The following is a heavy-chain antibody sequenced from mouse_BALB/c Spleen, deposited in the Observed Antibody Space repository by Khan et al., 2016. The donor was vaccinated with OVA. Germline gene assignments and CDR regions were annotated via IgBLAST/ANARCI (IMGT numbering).Heavy chain of an antibody. CDR1: GYSITSDYA. CDR2: ISYSGST. Sequence: EVKLEVSGPGLVKPSQSLSLTCTVTGYSITSDYAWNWIRQFPGNKLEWMGYISYSGSTSYNPSLKSRISITRDTSKNQFFLQLNSVTTEDTATYYGARGWDFDYWGQGTTLTVSS. V-gene: IGHV3-2*02. J-gene: IGHJ2*01. CDR3: ARGWDFDY.